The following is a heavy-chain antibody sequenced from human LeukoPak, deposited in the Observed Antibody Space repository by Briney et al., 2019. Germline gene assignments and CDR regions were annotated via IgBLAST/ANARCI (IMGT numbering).Heavy chain of an antibody. Sequence: GRSLRLSCAASEFTFSNYGMHWVRQAPGKGLEWVANIKQDGSEKYYVDSVKGRFTISRDNAKNSLYLQMNSLRAEDTAVYYCASVLLGDSRAFDIWGQGTMVTVSS. CDR1: EFTFSNYG. V-gene: IGHV3-7*05. CDR2: IKQDGSEK. D-gene: IGHD3-22*01. CDR3: ASVLLGDSRAFDI. J-gene: IGHJ3*02.